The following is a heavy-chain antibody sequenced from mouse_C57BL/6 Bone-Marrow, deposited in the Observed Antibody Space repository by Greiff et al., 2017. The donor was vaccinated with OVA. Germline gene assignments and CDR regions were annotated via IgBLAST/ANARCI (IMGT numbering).Heavy chain of an antibody. CDR2: INPGSGGT. V-gene: IGHV1-54*01. CDR1: GYAFTNYL. CDR3: ARPYDGYFHWYFDV. D-gene: IGHD2-3*01. Sequence: QVQLQQSGAELVRPGTSVKVSCKASGYAFTNYLIEWVKQRPGQGLEWIGVINPGSGGTNYNEKFKGKATLTADKSSSTAYMQLSSLTSEDSAVYFCARPYDGYFHWYFDVWGTGTTVTVSS. J-gene: IGHJ1*03.